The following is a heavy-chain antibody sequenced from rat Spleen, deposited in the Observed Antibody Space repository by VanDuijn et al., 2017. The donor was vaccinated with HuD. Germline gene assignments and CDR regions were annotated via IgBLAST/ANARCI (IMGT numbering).Heavy chain of an antibody. V-gene: IGHV5-27*01. D-gene: IGHD1-1*01. CDR2: ISAGGGST. Sequence: EVQLVESGGGLVQPGRSLKLSCAASGFTFSNYYMAWVRQAPTKGLEWVAYISAGGGSTYYRDSVKGRFTISRDNAKSTLYLQMNSLRSEDTATYYCATYSAYFDYWGQGVMVTVSS. J-gene: IGHJ2*01. CDR1: GFTFSNYY. CDR3: ATYSAYFDY.